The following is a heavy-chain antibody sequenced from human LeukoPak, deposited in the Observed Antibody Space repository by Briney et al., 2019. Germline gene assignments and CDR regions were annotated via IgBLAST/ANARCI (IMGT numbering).Heavy chain of an antibody. V-gene: IGHV3-49*04. CDR3: TRGRPYSGSYGFDY. CDR1: GFTFGDYA. D-gene: IGHD1-26*01. J-gene: IGHJ4*02. Sequence: GRSLRLSCTASGFTFGDYAMSWVRQAPGKRLEWVGFIRSKAYGGTTEYAASVKGRFTISRDDSKSIAYLQMNSLKTEDTAVYYCTRGRPYSGSYGFDYWGQGNLVTVSS. CDR2: IRSKAYGGTT.